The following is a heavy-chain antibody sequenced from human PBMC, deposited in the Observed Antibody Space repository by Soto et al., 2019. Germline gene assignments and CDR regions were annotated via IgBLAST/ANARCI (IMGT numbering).Heavy chain of an antibody. J-gene: IGHJ5*02. D-gene: IGHD2-15*01. CDR2: IYYSGST. Sequence: PSETLSLTCTVSGGSISSGGYYWSWIRQHPGKGLEWIGYIYYSGSTYYNPSLKSRVTISVDTSKNQFSLKRSSVTAADTAVYYCAREYCSGGSCYSNWFDPWGQGTLVTVSS. CDR1: GGSISSGGYY. CDR3: AREYCSGGSCYSNWFDP. V-gene: IGHV4-31*03.